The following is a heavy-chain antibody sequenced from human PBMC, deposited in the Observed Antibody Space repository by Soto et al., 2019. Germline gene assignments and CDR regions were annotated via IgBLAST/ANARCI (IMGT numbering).Heavy chain of an antibody. CDR2: ISGIAGVT. CDR3: AKGTGAVSGPSDY. V-gene: IGHV3-23*01. D-gene: IGHD6-13*01. CDR1: GFTFSRYV. J-gene: IGHJ4*02. Sequence: GGSMRLSCAASGFTFSRYVMRWVRQAPGKGLEWVSSISGIAGVTYYPDSVKGRFTISRDNSKDTLYLQMNSLRADDSAVYYCAKGTGAVSGPSDYWGQGTLDTVSS.